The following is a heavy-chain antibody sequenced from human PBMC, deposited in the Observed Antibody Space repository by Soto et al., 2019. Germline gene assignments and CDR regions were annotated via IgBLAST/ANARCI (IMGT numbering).Heavy chain of an antibody. D-gene: IGHD3-3*01. J-gene: IGHJ4*02. CDR2: ISGSGSST. CDR1: GFTFSSYA. CDR3: AKVLGYNDFWSGYSPPLAH. V-gene: IGHV3-23*01. Sequence: GESLKISCAASGFTFSSYAMTWVRQAPGKGLEWVSAISGSGSSTFYADSVKGRFTISRDNSKNTLYLQMNSLRAEDTAVYYCAKVLGYNDFWSGYSPPLAHWGQGTLVTVSS.